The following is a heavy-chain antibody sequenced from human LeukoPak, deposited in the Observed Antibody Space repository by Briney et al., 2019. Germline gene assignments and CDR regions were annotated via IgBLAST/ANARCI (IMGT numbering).Heavy chain of an antibody. CDR3: ARRADCGGDCYSVFDY. CDR1: GGSISSSSYY. V-gene: IGHV4-39*01. D-gene: IGHD2-21*02. J-gene: IGHJ4*02. CDR2: IYYSGSA. Sequence: PSETLSLTCTVSGGSISSSSYYWGWIRQPPGKGLEWIGSIYYSGSAYYNPSLKSRVTISVDTSKNQFSLKLSSATAADTAVYYCARRADCGGDCYSVFDYWGQGTLVTVSS.